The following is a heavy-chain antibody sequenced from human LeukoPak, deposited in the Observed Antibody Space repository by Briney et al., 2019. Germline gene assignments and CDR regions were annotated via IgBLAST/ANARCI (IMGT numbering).Heavy chain of an antibody. J-gene: IGHJ4*02. V-gene: IGHV4-34*01. D-gene: IGHD5-12*01. Sequence: SETLSLTCAVYGGSFSGYYWSWIRQPPGKGLEWIGEINHSGSTNYNPSLKSRVTISVDTSKNQFSLKLSSVTAADTAVYYCAREGLVATIDYWGQGTLVSVSS. CDR1: GGSFSGYY. CDR2: INHSGST. CDR3: AREGLVATIDY.